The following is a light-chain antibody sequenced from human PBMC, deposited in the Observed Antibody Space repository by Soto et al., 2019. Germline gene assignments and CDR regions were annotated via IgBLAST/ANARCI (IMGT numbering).Light chain of an antibody. CDR3: QQYYSYPGT. J-gene: IGKJ1*01. V-gene: IGKV1-8*01. Sequence: AIRMTQSPSSFSASTGDRVTITCRASQGISSYLAWYQQKPGKAPKLPIYAASTLQSGVPSRFSGSGSGTDFTLTISCLQSEDFATYYCQQYYSYPGTFGQGTKVEIK. CDR1: QGISSY. CDR2: AAS.